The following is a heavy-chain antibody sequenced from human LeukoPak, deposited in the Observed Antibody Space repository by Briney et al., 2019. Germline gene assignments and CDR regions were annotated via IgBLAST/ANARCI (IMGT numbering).Heavy chain of an antibody. J-gene: IGHJ4*02. CDR1: GFTFSSYS. CDR2: ISWNSGSI. CDR3: AKDFGRSAYDRPFDY. V-gene: IGHV3-9*01. D-gene: IGHD5-12*01. Sequence: GGSLRLSCAASGFTFSSYSMNWVRQAPGKGLEWVSGISWNSGSIAYADSVKGRFTISRDNAKNSPYLQMNSPRAEDTALYYCAKDFGRSAYDRPFDYWGQGTLVTVSS.